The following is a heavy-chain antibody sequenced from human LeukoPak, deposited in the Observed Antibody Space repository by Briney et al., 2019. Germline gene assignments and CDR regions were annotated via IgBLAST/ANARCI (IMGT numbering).Heavy chain of an antibody. Sequence: GGSLRLSCAASGLTFSSYAMSWVRQAPGKGLEWVSAISGSGGSTYYADSVKGRFTISRDNSKNTLYLQMNSLRAEDTAVYYCAAQWLLHGAFDIWGQXTMVTVSS. J-gene: IGHJ3*02. D-gene: IGHD6-19*01. CDR3: AAQWLLHGAFDI. V-gene: IGHV3-23*01. CDR1: GLTFSSYA. CDR2: ISGSGGST.